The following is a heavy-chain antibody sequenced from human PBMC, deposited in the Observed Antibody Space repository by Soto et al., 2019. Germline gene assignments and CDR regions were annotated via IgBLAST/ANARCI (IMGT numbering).Heavy chain of an antibody. D-gene: IGHD1-26*01. CDR1: GFTFTGNA. CDR3: AKGGQMSF. Sequence: EVQLLESGGGLVQPGGSLRLSCAASGFTFTGNAMTWVRQAPGKGLEWVSSISGSVNATFYADSVKGRFTISRDNSRSTLYLQMISMRAEDTALYYCAKGGQMSFWGQGTLVTVSS. V-gene: IGHV3-23*01. CDR2: ISGSVNAT. J-gene: IGHJ4*02.